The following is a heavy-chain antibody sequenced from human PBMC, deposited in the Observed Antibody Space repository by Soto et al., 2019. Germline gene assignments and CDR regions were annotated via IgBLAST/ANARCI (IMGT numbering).Heavy chain of an antibody. V-gene: IGHV4-39*01. CDR1: GDSISSSSYY. D-gene: IGHD3-3*02. CDR2: RFYNGNT. J-gene: IGHJ4*02. Sequence: SETLSLTCTVSGDSISSSSYYWAWIRQPPGKGLECIGSRFYNGNTYYSPSLTGRVTISADTSKNQLSLRLTSVTAADTAMYYCARSSLGLDTLKILDYWGQGSMATVSS. CDR3: ARSSLGLDTLKILDY.